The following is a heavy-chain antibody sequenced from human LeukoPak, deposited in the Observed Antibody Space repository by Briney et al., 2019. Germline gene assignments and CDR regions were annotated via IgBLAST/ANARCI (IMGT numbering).Heavy chain of an antibody. CDR2: FDPEDGKT. D-gene: IGHD3-22*01. Sequence: ASVKVSCKVSGYTLTELSIHWVRQAPGKGLEWMGCFDPEDGKTVYAQKFQGRVTMTEDTSTDTAYMELSSLRSEDTAVYYRATIDGHYDSSGYWGQGTLVTVSS. CDR1: GYTLTELS. CDR3: ATIDGHYDSSGY. V-gene: IGHV1-24*01. J-gene: IGHJ4*02.